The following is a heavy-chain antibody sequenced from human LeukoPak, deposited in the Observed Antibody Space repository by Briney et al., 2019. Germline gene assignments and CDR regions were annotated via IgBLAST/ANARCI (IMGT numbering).Heavy chain of an antibody. CDR2: ISYDGSNK. CDR3: ARENWGSDY. J-gene: IGHJ4*02. Sequence: GGSLRLSCAASGFTFSSYAMHWVRQAPGKGLEWVAVISYDGSNKYYADSVKGRFTISRDNSKNTLYLQMNSLRAEDTAVYYCARENWGSDYWGQGTLVIVSS. V-gene: IGHV3-30-3*01. D-gene: IGHD7-27*01. CDR1: GFTFSSYA.